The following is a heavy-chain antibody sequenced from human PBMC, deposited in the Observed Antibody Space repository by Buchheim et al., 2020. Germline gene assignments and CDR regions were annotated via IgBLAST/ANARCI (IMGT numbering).Heavy chain of an antibody. V-gene: IGHV3-33*01. CDR2: IWYDGSNK. J-gene: IGHJ5*02. CDR3: ARGVGLLWFGDNWFDP. Sequence: QVQLVESGGGVVQPGRSLRLSCAASGFTFSSYGMHWVRQAPGKGLEWVAVIWYDGSNKYYADSVKGRFTISRDNSKNTLYLQMNSLRAEDTAVYYCARGVGLLWFGDNWFDPWGQGTL. D-gene: IGHD3-10*01. CDR1: GFTFSSYG.